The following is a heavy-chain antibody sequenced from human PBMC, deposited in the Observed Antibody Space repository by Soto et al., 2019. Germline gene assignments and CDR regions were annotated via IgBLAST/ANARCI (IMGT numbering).Heavy chain of an antibody. V-gene: IGHV4-4*07. CDR2: IYTSGST. J-gene: IGHJ2*01. Sequence: QVQLQESGPGLVKPSETLSLTCTVSGGSISSYYWSWIRQPAGKGLEWIGRIYTSGSTNYNPSLKSRVTMSVDTSKNQFSLKLSSVTAADTAVYYCAKHYFDYGESHWYFDLWGRGTLVTVSS. CDR1: GGSISSYY. CDR3: AKHYFDYGESHWYFDL. D-gene: IGHD4-17*01.